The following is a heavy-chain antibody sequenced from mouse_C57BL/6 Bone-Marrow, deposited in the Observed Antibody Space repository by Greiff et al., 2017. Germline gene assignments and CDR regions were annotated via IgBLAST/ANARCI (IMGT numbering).Heavy chain of an antibody. J-gene: IGHJ4*01. CDR1: GYSFTDYN. CDR3: ARGYDYDYATDY. V-gene: IGHV1-39*01. CDR2: INPNYGTT. D-gene: IGHD2-4*01. Sequence: ESGPELVKPGASVKISCKASGYSFTDYNMNWVKQSKGKSLEWIGVINPNYGTTSYNQKFKGKATLTVDQSSSTAYMQLSSLTSEDSAVYYCARGYDYDYATDYWGQGTSVTVSS.